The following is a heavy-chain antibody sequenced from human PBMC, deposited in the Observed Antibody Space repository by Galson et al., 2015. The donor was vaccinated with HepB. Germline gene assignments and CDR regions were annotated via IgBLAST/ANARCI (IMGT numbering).Heavy chain of an antibody. CDR2: ISSTYSYT. V-gene: IGHV3-11*03. CDR1: GFTFSDYH. J-gene: IGHJ4*02. CDR3: ARLAYFHYVSSGYPDY. D-gene: IGHD3-22*01. Sequence: SLRLSCAASGFTFSDYHMTWLRQAPGKGLEWVSYISSTYSYTNYADSLKGRFTISRDNTKSSLYLQMNSLRAEDTAVYYCARLAYFHYVSSGYPDYWGQGTLVTVSS.